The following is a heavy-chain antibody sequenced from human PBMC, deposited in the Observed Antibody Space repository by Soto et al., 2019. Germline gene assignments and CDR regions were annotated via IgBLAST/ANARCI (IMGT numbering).Heavy chain of an antibody. CDR2: ICPGYSNI. V-gene: IGHV5-51*01. CDR3: ARTAAAGKYYSGVDV. J-gene: IGHJ6*02. Sequence: PGVSMQNCSKGSGDNFTDLGGRRMRQKNRKGLEWVGIICPGYSNIIYSPSVQGQVTISADMSISTAYLQWGSLKASDTAIYYCARTAAAGKYYSGVDVWGQGTTVTVPS. D-gene: IGHD6-13*01. CDR1: GDNFTDLG.